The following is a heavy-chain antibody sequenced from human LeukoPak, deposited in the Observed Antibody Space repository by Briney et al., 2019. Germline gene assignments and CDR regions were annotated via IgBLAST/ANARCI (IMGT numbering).Heavy chain of an antibody. D-gene: IGHD3-10*01. CDR3: AKDDRLSSGYGSSDY. V-gene: IGHV3-23*01. J-gene: IGHJ4*02. Sequence: TGGSLRLSCAASGFTFSSFAMSWVRQAPGKGLEWVSGISGSGGSTYYADSVKGRFTISRDNSKNTLYLQMNSLRAEDTAVYYCAKDDRLSSGYGSSDYWGQGTLVTVSS. CDR2: ISGSGGST. CDR1: GFTFSSFA.